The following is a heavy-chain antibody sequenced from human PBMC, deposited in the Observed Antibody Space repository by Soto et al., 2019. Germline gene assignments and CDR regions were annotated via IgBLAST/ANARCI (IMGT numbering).Heavy chain of an antibody. Sequence: SETLSLTCAVSGDSISSGGYSWSWIRQPPGKGLEWIGYIYHSGSTYYNPSLKSRVTVSVDTSKNQFSLKLSSVTAADTAVYYCARLDSGSYYIDYWGQGTLVTVSS. J-gene: IGHJ4*02. CDR1: GDSISSGGYS. CDR2: IYHSGST. V-gene: IGHV4-30-2*02. CDR3: ARLDSGSYYIDY. D-gene: IGHD1-26*01.